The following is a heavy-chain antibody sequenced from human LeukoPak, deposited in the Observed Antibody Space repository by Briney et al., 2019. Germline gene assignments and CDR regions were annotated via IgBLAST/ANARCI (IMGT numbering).Heavy chain of an antibody. J-gene: IGHJ6*02. CDR2: ISGSGGST. Sequence: PSETLSLTCAVYGGSFSGYYWSWIRQAPGKGLEWVSAISGSGGSTYYADSVKGRFTISRDNSKNTLYLQMNSLRAEDTAVYYCAKDISGMDVWGQGTTVTVSS. CDR1: GGSFSGYY. CDR3: AKDISGMDV. V-gene: IGHV3-23*01.